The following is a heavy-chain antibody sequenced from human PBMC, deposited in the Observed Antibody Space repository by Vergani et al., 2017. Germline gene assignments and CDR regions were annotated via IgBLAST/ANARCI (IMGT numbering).Heavy chain of an antibody. CDR2: IHHSGSL. CDR3: GRVADFYGLGSRLLDL. Sequence: QVQLQESGQGLVQASETLSLTCDVSGFSISSRDYWGWIRQPPGKGLEWIGSIHHSGSLYYNLSLKSRVTIFLDTSKNQVSLKLSSVTAADTAVYYCGRVADFYGLGSRLLDLWGQGILVTVSS. V-gene: IGHV4-38-2*01. CDR1: GFSISSRDY. J-gene: IGHJ5*02. D-gene: IGHD3-10*01.